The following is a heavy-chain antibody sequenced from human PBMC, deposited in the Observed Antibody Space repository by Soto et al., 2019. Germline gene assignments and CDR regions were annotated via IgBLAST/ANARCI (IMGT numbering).Heavy chain of an antibody. CDR3: AREGYCSGGSCYRPNWFDP. D-gene: IGHD2-15*01. CDR2: ISGYNGNT. Sequence: ASVKVSCKASGYTFSSYSISWVRQAPGQGLEWMVWISGYNGNTNYAQKFQGRVTMATDTSTSTAYMELSSLRSEDTAVYYCAREGYCSGGSCYRPNWFDPWGQGTLVTVSS. J-gene: IGHJ5*02. CDR1: GYTFSSYS. V-gene: IGHV1-18*04.